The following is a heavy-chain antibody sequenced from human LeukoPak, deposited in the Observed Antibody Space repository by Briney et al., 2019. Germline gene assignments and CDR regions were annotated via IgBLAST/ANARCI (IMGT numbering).Heavy chain of an antibody. CDR1: GLTVSRYG. CDR3: AKYTSGTSYRGLDQ. CDR2: IIGSAVNT. D-gene: IGHD3-10*01. V-gene: IGHV3-23*01. Sequence: RESLSRSYGACGLTVSRYGMSWVNQGARNLLGLVSTIIGSAVNTYYADSVKGRFTISRDDSKNTVYLQMNSLRAEDAAVYSCAKYTSGTSYRGLDQWGQGTLVTVSS. J-gene: IGHJ4*02.